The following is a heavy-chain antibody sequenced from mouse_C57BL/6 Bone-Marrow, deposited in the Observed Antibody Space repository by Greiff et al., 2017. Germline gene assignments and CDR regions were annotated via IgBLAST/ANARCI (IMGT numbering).Heavy chain of an antibody. CDR1: GYSFTDYN. Sequence: EVQLQQSGPELVKPGASVKISCTASGYSFTDYNMNWVKQSNGKSLEWIGVINPNYGTTRYNPKFQGKATLTVDQSSSTAYMQLNSLTSEDSAVYYCASGYDYDYAMDYWGQGTSVTVSS. CDR3: ASGYDYDYAMDY. V-gene: IGHV1-39*01. D-gene: IGHD2-4*01. J-gene: IGHJ4*01. CDR2: INPNYGTT.